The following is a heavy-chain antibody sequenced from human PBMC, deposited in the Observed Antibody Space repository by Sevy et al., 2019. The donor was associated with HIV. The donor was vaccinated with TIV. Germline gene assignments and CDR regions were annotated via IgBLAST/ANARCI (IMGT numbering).Heavy chain of an antibody. CDR1: GFTFNIYS. CDR2: LSFGCGKI. V-gene: IGHV3-23*01. J-gene: IGHJ4*02. Sequence: GGSLRLSCAASGFTFNIYSMSWVRQTPGKGLEWVATLSFGCGKINHADSVKGRFTMSRDDSKNAVYLQKNNLRVEDTATYYCAREGCTKPHDYWGQGTLVTVSS. D-gene: IGHD2-8*01. CDR3: AREGCTKPHDY.